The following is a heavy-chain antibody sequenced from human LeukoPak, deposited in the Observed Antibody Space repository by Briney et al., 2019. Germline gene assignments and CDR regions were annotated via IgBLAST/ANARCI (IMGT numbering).Heavy chain of an antibody. J-gene: IGHJ4*01. V-gene: IGHV3-74*01. CDR2: IDFETDTT. D-gene: IGHD2-21*01. Sequence: GGSLRLSCVASGFTFSSYWMHWVRQSPGTGLKRVSRIDFETDTTTYAGSVKGRFTISRDNTTNTLYLQMDSLRDEDAAVYYCVRAASGFDSWGHGTLVTVTS. CDR3: VRAASGFDS. CDR1: GFTFSSYW.